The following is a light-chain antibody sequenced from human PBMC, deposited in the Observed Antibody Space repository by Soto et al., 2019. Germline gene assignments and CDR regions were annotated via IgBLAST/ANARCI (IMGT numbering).Light chain of an antibody. V-gene: IGLV2-14*04. CDR3: GSYTSSITLGV. CDR1: XXXFCGYYY. J-gene: IGLJ1*01. CDR2: DVS. Sequence: GSPGQSIXXSXTXXXXXFCGYYYVSWYQQHPGKAPNLMIYDVSNRPSGVSNRFSGSKSGNTASLTISGLQDEDEADYYCGSYTSSITLGVFGTGTKVTVL.